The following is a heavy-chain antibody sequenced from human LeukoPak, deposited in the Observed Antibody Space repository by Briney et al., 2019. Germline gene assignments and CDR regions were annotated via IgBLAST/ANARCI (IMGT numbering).Heavy chain of an antibody. CDR2: IWYDGSNK. Sequence: GGSLRLSCAASGFTFSDYGMHWVRQAPGKGLEWVAVIWYDGSNKYYADSVKGRFTISRDNSRNTLYLQMNSLRAEDTAVYYCVRELPPVVQYYFNFWGPGTLVTVSS. D-gene: IGHD3-22*01. J-gene: IGHJ4*02. CDR1: GFTFSDYG. CDR3: VRELPPVVQYYFNF. V-gene: IGHV3-33*01.